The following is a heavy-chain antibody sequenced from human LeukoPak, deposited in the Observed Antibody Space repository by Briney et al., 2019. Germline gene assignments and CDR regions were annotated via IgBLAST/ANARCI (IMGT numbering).Heavy chain of an antibody. J-gene: IGHJ4*02. D-gene: IGHD1-20*01. CDR2: INPNSGGT. Sequence: GASVKVSCKASGYTFTGYYMHWVRQAPGQGLEWMGWINPNSGGTNYAQKFQGRVTMTRDTSISTAYMELSSLRSEDTAVYYCARSDLTGTPGYWGQGTLVTVSS. CDR1: GYTFTGYY. V-gene: IGHV1-2*02. CDR3: ARSDLTGTPGY.